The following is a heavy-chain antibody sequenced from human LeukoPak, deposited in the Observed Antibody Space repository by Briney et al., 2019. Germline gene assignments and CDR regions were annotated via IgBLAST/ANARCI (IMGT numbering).Heavy chain of an antibody. D-gene: IGHD3-10*01. CDR2: ISSSSSYI. CDR1: GFTFSSYS. Sequence: PGGSLRLSCAASGFTFSSYSMNWVRQAPGKGLEWVSSISSSSSYIYYADSVKGRFTIPRDNAKNSLYLQMNSLRAEDTAVYYCARVPYYGSGNYGMDVWGQGTTVTVSS. CDR3: ARVPYYGSGNYGMDV. J-gene: IGHJ6*02. V-gene: IGHV3-21*01.